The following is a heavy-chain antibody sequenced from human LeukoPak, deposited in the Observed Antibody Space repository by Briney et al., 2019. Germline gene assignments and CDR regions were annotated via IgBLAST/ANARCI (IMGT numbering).Heavy chain of an antibody. V-gene: IGHV4-34*01. J-gene: IGHJ4*02. CDR1: GGSFSGHY. D-gene: IGHD6-6*01. CDR3: ARGSGIAARPIDY. Sequence: SETLSLTCAVYGGSFSGHYWSWIRQPPGKGLEWIGEINHSGSTNYNPSLKSRVTISVDASKNQFSLKLSSVTAADTAVYYCARGSGIAARPIDYWGQGTLVTVSS. CDR2: INHSGST.